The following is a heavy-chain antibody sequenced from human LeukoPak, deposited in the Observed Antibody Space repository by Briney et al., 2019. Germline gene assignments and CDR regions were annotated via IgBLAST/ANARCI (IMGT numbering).Heavy chain of an antibody. Sequence: SETLSLTCTVSGGSISSYYWSWIRQPPGKGLEWIGYIYYSGGTNYNPSLKSRVTISVDTSKNQFSLKLSSVTAADTAVYYCARGLCYYDSSGPRDDAFDIWGQGTMVTVSS. CDR2: IYYSGGT. J-gene: IGHJ3*02. CDR1: GGSISSYY. D-gene: IGHD3-22*01. CDR3: ARGLCYYDSSGPRDDAFDI. V-gene: IGHV4-59*12.